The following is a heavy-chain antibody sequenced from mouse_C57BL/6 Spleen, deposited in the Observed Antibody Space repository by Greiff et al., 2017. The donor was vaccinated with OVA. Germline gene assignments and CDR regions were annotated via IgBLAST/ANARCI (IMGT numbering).Heavy chain of an antibody. CDR1: GFTFSDYG. V-gene: IGHV5-17*01. J-gene: IGHJ2*01. CDR3: ARGYGSGDFDY. Sequence: EVKLVESGGGLVKPGGSLKLSCAASGFTFSDYGMHWVRQAPEKGLEWVAYISSGSSTIYYADTVKGRFTISRDNAKNTPFLQMTSLRSEDTDMYYCARGYGSGDFDYWGQGTTLTVSS. D-gene: IGHD1-1*01. CDR2: ISSGSSTI.